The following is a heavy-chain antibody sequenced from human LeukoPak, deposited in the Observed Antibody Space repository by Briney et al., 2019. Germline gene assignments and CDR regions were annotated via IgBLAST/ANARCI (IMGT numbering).Heavy chain of an antibody. V-gene: IGHV4-59*01. CDR1: GGSISSYY. J-gene: IGHJ3*02. CDR2: IYYSGST. CDR3: ARDWGYGDGSCYSCGAFDI. Sequence: SETLSLTCTVSGGSISSYYWCWIRQPPGKGLEWIGYIYYSGSTNYNPSLKSRVTISVDTSKNQFSLKLSSVTATDTAVYYCARDWGYGDGSCYSCGAFDIWGQGTMVTVSS. D-gene: IGHD2-15*01.